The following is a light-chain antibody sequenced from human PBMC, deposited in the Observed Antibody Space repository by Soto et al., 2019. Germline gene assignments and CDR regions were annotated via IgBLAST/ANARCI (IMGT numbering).Light chain of an antibody. J-gene: IGLJ2*01. V-gene: IGLV1-47*01. CDR3: SARDDSLSGVV. CDR2: RSD. Sequence: QSVLTQPPSVSGTPGQKVTICCSGSTSNIGSNHVYWYQQFPGMAPKLLMYRSDQRPTGVPDRFSGSKSGTSASLAISGLRSDDEADYYCSARDDSLSGVVFGGGTKLTVL. CDR1: TSNIGSNH.